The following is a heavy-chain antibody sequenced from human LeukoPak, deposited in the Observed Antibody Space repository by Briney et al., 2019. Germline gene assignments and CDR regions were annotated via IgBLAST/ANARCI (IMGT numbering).Heavy chain of an antibody. CDR2: INPNSGGT. Sequence: ASVKVSCKASVYTFTGYYMHWVRQAPGQGLEWMGWINPNSGGTNYAQKFQGRVTMTRDTSLSTAYMELSRLRSDDTAVYYCARVRVTSPLAPFDYWGQGTLVTVSS. CDR1: VYTFTGYY. J-gene: IGHJ4*02. V-gene: IGHV1-2*02. CDR3: ARVRVTSPLAPFDY. D-gene: IGHD1-14*01.